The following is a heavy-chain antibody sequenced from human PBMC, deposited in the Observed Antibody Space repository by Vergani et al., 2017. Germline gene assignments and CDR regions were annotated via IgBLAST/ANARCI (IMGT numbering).Heavy chain of an antibody. Sequence: QVQLQQWGAGLLKPSETLSLTCAVYGGSFSGYYWSWIRQPPGKGLEWIGEINHSGSTNYNPSLKSRVTISVDTSKNQFSLKLSSVTAADTAVYYCARADRYYDSSGTEYFQHWGQGTLVTVSS. V-gene: IGHV4-34*01. CDR1: GGSFSGYY. D-gene: IGHD3-22*01. CDR3: ARADRYYDSSGTEYFQH. CDR2: INHSGST. J-gene: IGHJ1*01.